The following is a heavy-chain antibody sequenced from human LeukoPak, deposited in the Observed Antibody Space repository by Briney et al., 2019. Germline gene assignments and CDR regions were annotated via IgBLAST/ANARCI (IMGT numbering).Heavy chain of an antibody. J-gene: IGHJ6*03. Sequence: SETLSPTCAVYGGSFSGYYWSWIRQPPGKGLEWIGEINHSGSTNYNPSLKSRVTISGDTSKNQFSLKLSSVTAADTAVYFCARVGHSYVINDWSRTGLGAYPTKYYYHMDVWGKGTTVTVSS. D-gene: IGHD5-18*01. V-gene: IGHV4-34*01. CDR3: ARVGHSYVINDWSRTGLGAYPTKYYYHMDV. CDR2: INHSGST. CDR1: GGSFSGYY.